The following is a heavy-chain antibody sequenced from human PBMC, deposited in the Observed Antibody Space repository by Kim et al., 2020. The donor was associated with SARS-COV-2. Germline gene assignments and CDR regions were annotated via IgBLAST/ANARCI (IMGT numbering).Heavy chain of an antibody. CDR2: TTRSGSGS. CDR3: VRYGLSYWAVL. Sequence: GGSLRLSCAGSGFTFNDFAIHWVRRAPGKGLEYVAATTRSGSGSYYADSLEGRFTISRDSSKNTLYLQMNSLRLEDTAMYYCVRYGLSYWAVLWGQGSLVILPS. D-gene: IGHD5-18*01. CDR1: GFTFNDFA. V-gene: IGHV3-64D*06. J-gene: IGHJ4*02.